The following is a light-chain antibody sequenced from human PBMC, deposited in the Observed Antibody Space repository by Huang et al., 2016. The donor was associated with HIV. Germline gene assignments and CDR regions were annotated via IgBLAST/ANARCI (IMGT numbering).Light chain of an antibody. CDR2: KAS. CDR3: QQSNSYPYT. V-gene: IGKV1-5*03. Sequence: DIQMAQSPSTLSASVGDRVTITCRASQSISSWLAWYQQIPGKAPKLLIYKASSLESGFPSRFNGSGSGTEFTLTISSLQPGDFATYYCQQSNSYPYTFGQGTKLEIK. J-gene: IGKJ2*01. CDR1: QSISSW.